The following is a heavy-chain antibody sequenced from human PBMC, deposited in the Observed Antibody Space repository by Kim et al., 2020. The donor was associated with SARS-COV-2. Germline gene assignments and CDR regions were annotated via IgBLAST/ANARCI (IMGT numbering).Heavy chain of an antibody. D-gene: IGHD6-13*01. CDR3: VRQTSGSWFYFDC. J-gene: IGHJ5*01. V-gene: IGHV1-18*01. Sequence: ASVKVSCKASGYIFFDSCMRWVRQTPGQGLQWMGWISSYCFNTYYADKLQGRVTMTTDTSIRTDYMERSRRRADDAAVYYCVRQTSGSWFYFDCW. CDR1: GYIFFDSC. CDR2: ISSYCFNT.